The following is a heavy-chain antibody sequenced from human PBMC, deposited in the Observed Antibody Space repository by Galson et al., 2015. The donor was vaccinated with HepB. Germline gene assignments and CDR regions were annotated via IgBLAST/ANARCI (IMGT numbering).Heavy chain of an antibody. Sequence: SVKVSCKASGYTFTSYSMNWVRQAPGQGLEWMGRINTNSGNTRYAQKFTGRVTFTRDTSTSTAYMQMSSLKSEDTAVYYCARGRVADFVDYSTDYWGQGTPVTVSS. J-gene: IGHJ4*02. CDR3: ARGRVADFVDYSTDY. V-gene: IGHV7-4-1*02. D-gene: IGHD4-11*01. CDR2: INTNSGNT. CDR1: GYTFTSYS.